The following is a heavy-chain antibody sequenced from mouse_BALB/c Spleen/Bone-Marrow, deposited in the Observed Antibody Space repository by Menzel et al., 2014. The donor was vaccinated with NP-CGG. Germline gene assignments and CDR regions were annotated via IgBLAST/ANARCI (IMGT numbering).Heavy chain of an antibody. CDR2: IYPGNSDT. Sequence: EVQLQQSGTVLARPGTSVKMSCKASGYTFTNYWMHYIKQRPGQGLEWIGAIYPGNSDTSYNQNFKGKAKLTAVTSTTTAYMELSSLTNEDSAVYYCSKGSYYRYVGLLHYWGQGTSVTVSS. V-gene: IGHV1-5*01. CDR3: SKGSYYRYVGLLHY. CDR1: GYTFTNYW. D-gene: IGHD2-14*01. J-gene: IGHJ4*01.